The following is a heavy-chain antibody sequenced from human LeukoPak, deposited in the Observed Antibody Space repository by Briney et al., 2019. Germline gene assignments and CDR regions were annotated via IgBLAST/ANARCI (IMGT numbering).Heavy chain of an antibody. J-gene: IGHJ4*02. CDR3: ARDLIHNAYGDDY. V-gene: IGHV4-34*01. D-gene: IGHD3-10*01. CDR1: GGSFGTYY. CDR2: INHSGTT. Sequence: TSSETLSLTCAVYGGSFGTYYWSWIRQPPGKGLEWIGEINHSGTTNYNPSLKSRVTMSVDTSKNQFSLKLSSVTAADTAVYYCARDLIHNAYGDDYWGQGTLVIVSS.